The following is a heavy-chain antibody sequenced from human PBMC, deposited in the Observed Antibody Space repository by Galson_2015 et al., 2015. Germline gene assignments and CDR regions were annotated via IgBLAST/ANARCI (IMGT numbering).Heavy chain of an antibody. Sequence: ETLSLTCTVYGGSFSGYYWSWNRQPSRRGLGWIGEINHRGNTNYNPSVKSRVTISVDTSKNQFSLKPSSATAAAAAVYYCARVAYGDYFPLWGQGTLVTVSS. CDR2: INHRGNT. J-gene: IGHJ1*01. V-gene: IGHV4-34*01. CDR3: ARVAYGDYFPL. D-gene: IGHD4-17*01. CDR1: GGSFSGYY.